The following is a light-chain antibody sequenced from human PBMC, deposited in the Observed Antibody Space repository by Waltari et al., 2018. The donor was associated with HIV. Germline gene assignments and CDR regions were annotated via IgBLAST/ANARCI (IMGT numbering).Light chain of an antibody. Sequence: QAGLTQPPSVSKGLRQTATLTCTANSNNVGNQGAAWLQQHQGHPPKLLSSRNNNRPSGISERFSASRSGNTASLTITGLQPEDEADYYCSAWDSSLSAWVFGGGTKLTVL. CDR3: SAWDSSLSAWV. V-gene: IGLV10-54*04. CDR1: SNNVGNQG. J-gene: IGLJ3*02. CDR2: RNN.